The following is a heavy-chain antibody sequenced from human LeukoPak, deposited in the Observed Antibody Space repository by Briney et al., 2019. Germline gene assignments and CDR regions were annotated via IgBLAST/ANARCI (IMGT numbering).Heavy chain of an antibody. CDR1: GYTFTGYY. V-gene: IGHV1-2*02. Sequence: GASVKVSCKASGYTFTGYYMHWVRQAPGQGLEWMGWINPNSGGTNYAQKFQGRVTMTRDTSISTAYMELSRLRSDDTAVYYCARAKVVPAANYYYYYMDVWGKGTTVTVSS. J-gene: IGHJ6*03. CDR3: ARAKVVPAANYYYYYMDV. CDR2: INPNSGGT. D-gene: IGHD2-2*01.